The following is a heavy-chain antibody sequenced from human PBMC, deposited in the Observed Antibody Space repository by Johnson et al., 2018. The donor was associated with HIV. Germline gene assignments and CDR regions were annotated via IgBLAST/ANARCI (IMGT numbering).Heavy chain of an antibody. D-gene: IGHD6-13*01. CDR2: IWYDGSNK. V-gene: IGHV3-33*06. CDR1: GFTFSSYG. J-gene: IGHJ3*02. CDR3: AKAFGSSWSDAFDI. Sequence: QVQLVESGGGVVQPGRSLRLSCAASGFTFSSYGMHWVRQAPGKGLEWVAVIWYDGSNKYYADSVKGRFTISRDNSKNTLYLQMNSLRAEDTAVYYCAKAFGSSWSDAFDIWGQGTMVTVSS.